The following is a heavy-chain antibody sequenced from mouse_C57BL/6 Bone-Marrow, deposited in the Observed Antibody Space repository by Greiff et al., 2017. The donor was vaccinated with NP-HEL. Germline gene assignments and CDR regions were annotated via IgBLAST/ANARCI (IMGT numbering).Heavy chain of an antibody. CDR2: ISDGGSYN. Sequence: DVKLVESGGGLVKPGGSLKLSCAASGFTFSSYAMSWVRQTPEKRLEWVATISDGGSYNYYPDNVQGRFTLSRYNAKNNLYLQMSHLKSEDTAMYYCARDHGFITTVVARAYWGQGTLVTVSA. J-gene: IGHJ3*01. CDR3: ARDHGFITTVVARAY. CDR1: GFTFSSYA. V-gene: IGHV5-4*01. D-gene: IGHD1-1*01.